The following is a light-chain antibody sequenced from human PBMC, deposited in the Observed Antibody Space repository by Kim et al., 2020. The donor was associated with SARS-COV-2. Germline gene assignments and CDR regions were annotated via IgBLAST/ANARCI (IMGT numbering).Light chain of an antibody. CDR1: QSVVNN. CDR3: QQYNTWLYT. Sequence: VSPGERGTRSCRASQSVVNNLAWYQQKPGQAPRLLIYGASTRATDIPARFSGSGSGTGFTLTISSLQSEDFAVYYCQQYNTWLYTFGQGTKLEI. V-gene: IGKV3-15*01. J-gene: IGKJ2*01. CDR2: GAS.